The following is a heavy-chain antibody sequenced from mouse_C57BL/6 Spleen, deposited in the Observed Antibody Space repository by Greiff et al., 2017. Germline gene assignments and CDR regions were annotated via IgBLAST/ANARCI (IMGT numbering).Heavy chain of an antibody. V-gene: IGHV7-3*01. CDR3: ASPYDGYPYWYFDV. Sequence: EVQGVESGGGLVQPGGSLSLSCAASGFTFTDYYMSWVRQPPGKALEWLGFIRNKANGYTTEYSAPVTGRFTISSDISQSILYLQMKALRAEDSATYYCASPYDGYPYWYFDVWCTGTTVTVSS. J-gene: IGHJ1*03. D-gene: IGHD2-3*01. CDR1: GFTFTDYY. CDR2: IRNKANGYTT.